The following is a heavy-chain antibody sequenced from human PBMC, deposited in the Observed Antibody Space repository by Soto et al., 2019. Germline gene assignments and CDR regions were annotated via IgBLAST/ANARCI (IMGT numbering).Heavy chain of an antibody. J-gene: IGHJ4*02. CDR3: ARVLRFWEWLLPYFDY. CDR1: GFTFSSYA. V-gene: IGHV3-30-3*01. CDR2: ISYDGSNK. D-gene: IGHD3-3*01. Sequence: QVQLVESGGGVVQPGRSLRLSCAASGFTFSSYAMHWVRQAPGKGLEWVAVISYDGSNKYYADSVKGRFTISRDNSKNTLYLQMNSLRAEDTAVYYCARVLRFWEWLLPYFDYWGQGTLVTVSS.